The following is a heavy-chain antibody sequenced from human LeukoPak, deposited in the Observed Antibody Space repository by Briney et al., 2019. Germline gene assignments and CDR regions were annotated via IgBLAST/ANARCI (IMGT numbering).Heavy chain of an antibody. CDR2: INPNSGGT. D-gene: IGHD3-10*01. V-gene: IGHV1-2*02. J-gene: IGHJ4*02. CDR3: ARESRLLWFGELPNYFDY. Sequence: ASVKVSCKASGYTFTGYYMHWVRQASGQGLEWMGWINPNSGGTNYAQKFQGRVTMTRDTSISTAYMELSRLRSDDTAVYYCARESRLLWFGELPNYFDYWGQGTLVTVSS. CDR1: GYTFTGYY.